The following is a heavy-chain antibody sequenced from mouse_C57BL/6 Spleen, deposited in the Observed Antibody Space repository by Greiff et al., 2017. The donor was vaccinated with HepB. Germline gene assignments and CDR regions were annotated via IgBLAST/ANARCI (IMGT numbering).Heavy chain of an antibody. CDR2: ISYSGST. J-gene: IGHJ2*01. D-gene: IGHD1-1*01. CDR1: GYSITSDY. CDR3: ARSLYYYGSSRLYYFDY. Sequence: ESGPGLAKPSQTLSLTCSVTGYSITSDYWNWIRKFPGNKLEYMGYISYSGSTYYNPSLKSRLSITRDTSKNQYYLQLNSVTTEDTATYYCARSLYYYGSSRLYYFDYWGQGTTLTVSS. V-gene: IGHV3-8*01.